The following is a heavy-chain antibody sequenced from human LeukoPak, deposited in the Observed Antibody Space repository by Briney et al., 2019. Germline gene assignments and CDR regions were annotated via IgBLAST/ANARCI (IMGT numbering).Heavy chain of an antibody. CDR2: IYYSGST. J-gene: IGHJ5*02. CDR1: GGSISSYY. CDR3: ASTKYYYGSGSKVNWFDP. Sequence: SETLSLTCTVSGGSISSYYWSWVRQPPGKGLEWIGYIYYSGSTNYNPSLKSRVTISVDTSKNQFSLKLSSVTAADTAVYYCASTKYYYGSGSKVNWFDPWGQGTLVTVSS. D-gene: IGHD3-10*01. V-gene: IGHV4-59*01.